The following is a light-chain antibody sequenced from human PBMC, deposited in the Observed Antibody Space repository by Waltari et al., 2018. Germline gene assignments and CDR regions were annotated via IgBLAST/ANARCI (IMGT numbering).Light chain of an antibody. CDR1: SSNIGNNY. CDR2: TNN. Sequence: QSVLTQPPLASGTPGQSVTISCSGSSSNIGNNYVDWYQQLPGKAPKLLIYTNNQRPSGVPDRFSGSKSGTSASLAFSGLRSEDEADYYCATWDDSLNGQVIFGGGTKLTVL. CDR3: ATWDDSLNGQVI. J-gene: IGLJ2*01. V-gene: IGLV1-47*01.